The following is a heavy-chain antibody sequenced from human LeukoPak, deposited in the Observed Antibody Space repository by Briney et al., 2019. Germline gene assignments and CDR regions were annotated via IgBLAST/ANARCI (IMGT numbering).Heavy chain of an antibody. V-gene: IGHV4-34*01. Sequence: RPSETLSLTCAVYGESFSGYYWTWIRQPPGKGLEWIGEINHSGSTNYNPSLKSRVTISPDTSKNQFSLKMRSVTAADTAVYYCARARGTVAIDYWGQGTLVTVSS. CDR2: INHSGST. CDR1: GESFSGYY. CDR3: ARARGTVAIDY. D-gene: IGHD5-12*01. J-gene: IGHJ4*02.